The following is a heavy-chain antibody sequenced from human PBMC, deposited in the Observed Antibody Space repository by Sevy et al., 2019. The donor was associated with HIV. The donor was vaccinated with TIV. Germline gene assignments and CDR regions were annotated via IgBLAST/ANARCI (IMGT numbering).Heavy chain of an antibody. V-gene: IGHV3-7*01. CDR3: ARPYRTDPFYYSGSGGYYYPSYFDY. CDR1: GFTFSNYW. Sequence: GESLKISCAASGFTFSNYWMSWVRQAPGKGLEWVANIKQDGSEKYYVYSVKGRFTISRDNAKNSLYLQMNSLRAEDTAVYYCARPYRTDPFYYSGSGGYYYPSYFDYWGQGTLVTVSS. CDR2: IKQDGSEK. D-gene: IGHD3-22*01. J-gene: IGHJ4*02.